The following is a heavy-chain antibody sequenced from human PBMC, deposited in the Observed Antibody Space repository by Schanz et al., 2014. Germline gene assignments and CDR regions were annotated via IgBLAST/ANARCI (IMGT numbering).Heavy chain of an antibody. Sequence: EVQLVESGGGLVKPGGSLRLSCAASGFTFSRYSMNWVRQAPGKGLEWVSSISSSSSYIYYTDSVKGRFTISRDSAKNSLYLQMTSLRVEDTAVYYCARGGADSAMAHEYWGRGTLVTVSS. J-gene: IGHJ4*02. CDR1: GFTFSRYS. V-gene: IGHV3-21*01. CDR2: ISSSSSYI. D-gene: IGHD5-18*01. CDR3: ARGGADSAMAHEY.